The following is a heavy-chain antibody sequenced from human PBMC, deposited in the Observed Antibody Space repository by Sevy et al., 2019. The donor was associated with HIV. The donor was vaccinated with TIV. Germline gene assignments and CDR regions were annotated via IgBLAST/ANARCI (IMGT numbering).Heavy chain of an antibody. CDR1: GFTFSSSA. Sequence: GGSLRLSCAASGFTFSSSAMTWVRQAPGKGLEWVSPISGSGSSTYYADSVKGRVTISRDNSKKTLYLQMNSLRVEDMAVCYCAKDGCSAHDLWGAWGYWGQGTVVTVSS. CDR3: AKDGCSAHDLWGAWGY. CDR2: ISGSGSST. D-gene: IGHD3-3*01. J-gene: IGHJ4*02. V-gene: IGHV3-23*01.